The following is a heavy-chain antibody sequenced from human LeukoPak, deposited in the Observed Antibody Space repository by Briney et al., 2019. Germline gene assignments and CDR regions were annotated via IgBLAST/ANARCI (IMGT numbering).Heavy chain of an antibody. V-gene: IGHV3-9*03. CDR2: ISWNSGSI. CDR3: AKDNSLDGFGAFDI. CDR1: GFTFDDYA. Sequence: GGSLRLSCAASGFTFDDYAMHWVRQAPGKGLEWVSGISWNSGSIGDADSVKGRFTISRDNAKNSLYLQMNSLRAEDMALYYCAKDNSLDGFGAFDIWGQGTMVTVSS. D-gene: IGHD3-10*01. J-gene: IGHJ3*02.